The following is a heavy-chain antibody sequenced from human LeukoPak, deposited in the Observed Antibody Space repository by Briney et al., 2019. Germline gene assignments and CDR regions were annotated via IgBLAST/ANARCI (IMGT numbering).Heavy chain of an antibody. CDR2: IRYDGSNK. J-gene: IGHJ6*03. D-gene: IGHD6-13*01. Sequence: GGSLRLSCAASGFTFSSYGMHWVRQAPGKGLEWVAFIRYDGSNKYYADSVKGRFTISRDNSKNTLYLQMNSLRAEDTAVYYCAKDSSSSPYYYYYMDVWGKGTTVTVSS. CDR3: AKDSSSSPYYYYYMDV. V-gene: IGHV3-30*02. CDR1: GFTFSSYG.